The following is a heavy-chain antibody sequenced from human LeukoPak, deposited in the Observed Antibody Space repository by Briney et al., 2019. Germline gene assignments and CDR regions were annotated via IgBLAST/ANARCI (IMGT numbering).Heavy chain of an antibody. D-gene: IGHD2-15*01. Sequence: SETLSLTCTVSGGSISSSSYYWGWIRQPPGKGLEWIGSIYYSGSTYYNPSLKSRVTISVDTSKNQFSLKLSSVTAADTAVYCCARASGGIITDWGQGTLVTVSS. CDR1: GGSISSSSYY. V-gene: IGHV4-39*07. CDR3: ARASGGIITD. CDR2: IYYSGST. J-gene: IGHJ4*02.